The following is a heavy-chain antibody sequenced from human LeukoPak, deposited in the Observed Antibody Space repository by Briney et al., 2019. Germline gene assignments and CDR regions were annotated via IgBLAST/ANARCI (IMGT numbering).Heavy chain of an antibody. CDR1: GFTFSSYC. J-gene: IGHJ4*02. Sequence: GGSLRLSCAASGFTFSSYCMNWVRQAPGKGLEWVSSISSSSSYIYYADSVKGRFTISRDNAKNSLYLQMNSLRAEDTAVYYCAREDYGDFPFDYWGQGTLDTVSS. CDR2: ISSSSSYI. D-gene: IGHD4-17*01. V-gene: IGHV3-21*01. CDR3: AREDYGDFPFDY.